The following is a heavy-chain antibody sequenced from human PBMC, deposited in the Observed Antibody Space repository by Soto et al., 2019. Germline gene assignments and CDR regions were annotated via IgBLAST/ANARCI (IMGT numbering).Heavy chain of an antibody. CDR2: LYPGGSDT. J-gene: IGHJ3*02. V-gene: IGHV5-51*01. Sequence: EDSLKICCKGSGYSFTSYWIGWGRRGPGKGLEWRGILYPGGSDTRYSPSFQGQVTISADKSISTAYLQWSSLKASDTAMYYCAVGIAGAIDDFDIWGQGTMVT. CDR3: AVGIAGAIDDFDI. D-gene: IGHD2-2*02. CDR1: GYSFTSYW.